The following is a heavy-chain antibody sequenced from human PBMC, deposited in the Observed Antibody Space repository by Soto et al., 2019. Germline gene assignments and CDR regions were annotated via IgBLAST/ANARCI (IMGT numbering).Heavy chain of an antibody. V-gene: IGHV1-18*04. Sequence: ASVKVSCKASGYTFTSYGISWVRQAPGQGLEWMGWISAYNGNTNYAQKLQGRVTMTTDTSTSTAYMELRSLRSDDTAVYYCARVLVAAAVSSPDAFDIWCPGTMLTVSS. D-gene: IGHD6-13*01. CDR2: ISAYNGNT. CDR1: GYTFTSYG. J-gene: IGHJ3*02. CDR3: ARVLVAAAVSSPDAFDI.